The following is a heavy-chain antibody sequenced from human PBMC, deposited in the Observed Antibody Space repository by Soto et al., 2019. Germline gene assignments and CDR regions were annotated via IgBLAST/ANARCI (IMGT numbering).Heavy chain of an antibody. J-gene: IGHJ6*02. D-gene: IGHD6-13*01. CDR1: GDSVSSNSAA. CDR2: TYYRSKWYN. CDR3: ASREQLATAHDYYYGMDV. V-gene: IGHV6-1*01. Sequence: SQTLSLTCAISGDSVSSNSAAWNWIRQSPSRGLEWLGRTYYRSKWYNDYAVSVKSRITINPDTSKNQFSLQLNSVTPEDTAVYYCASREQLATAHDYYYGMDVWGQGTTVTVSS.